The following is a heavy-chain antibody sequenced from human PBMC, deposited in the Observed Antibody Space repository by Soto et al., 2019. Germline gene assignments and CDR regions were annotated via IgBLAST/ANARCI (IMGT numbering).Heavy chain of an antibody. CDR1: GYTFTSYA. CDR2: INAGNGNT. CDR3: AKGSQYDILTAHHAFES. J-gene: IGHJ4*02. D-gene: IGHD3-9*01. V-gene: IGHV1-3*01. Sequence: ASVKVSSKASGYTFTSYAMHWVRQAPGQRLEWMGWINAGNGNTKYSQKFQGRVTISRDNSRNTLHLEMKRLRADDTAVYYCAKGSQYDILTAHHAFESWGQGTLVTVSS.